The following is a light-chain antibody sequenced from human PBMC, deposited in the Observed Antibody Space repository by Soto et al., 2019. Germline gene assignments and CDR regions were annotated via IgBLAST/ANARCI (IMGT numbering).Light chain of an antibody. CDR1: QTISNNY. CDR2: AVS. V-gene: IGKV3-20*01. Sequence: EIVLTQSPGTLTLSPGESAALSCRASQTISNNYLVWYRQKPGQAPRLLIYAVSSRAAGIPDRFSGSESGTDFALPIARLEPEDSEVYYCHEHRNSPLTFGQGTRVEI. J-gene: IGKJ1*01. CDR3: HEHRNSPLT.